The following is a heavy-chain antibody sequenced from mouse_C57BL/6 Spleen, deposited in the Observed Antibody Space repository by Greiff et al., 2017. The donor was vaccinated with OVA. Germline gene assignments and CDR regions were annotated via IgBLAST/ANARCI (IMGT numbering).Heavy chain of an antibody. V-gene: IGHV1-81*01. CDR3: ATIYYYGSSDY. CDR2: IYPRSGNT. CDR1: GYTFTSYG. J-gene: IGHJ2*01. D-gene: IGHD1-1*01. Sequence: QVQLKQSGAELARPGASVKLSCKASGYTFTSYGISWVKQRTGQGLEWIGEIYPRSGNTYYNEKFKGKATLTADKSSSTAYMELRSLTSEDSAVYFCATIYYYGSSDYWGQGTTLTVSS.